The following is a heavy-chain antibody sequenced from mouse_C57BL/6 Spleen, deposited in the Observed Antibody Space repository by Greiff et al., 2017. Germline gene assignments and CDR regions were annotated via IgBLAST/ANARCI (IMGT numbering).Heavy chain of an antibody. CDR1: GYTFTSYW. CDR2: INPSNGGT. Sequence: QVQLKQPGTELVKPGASVKLSCKASGYTFTSYWMHWVKQRPGQGLEWIGNINPSNGGTNYNEKFKSKATLTVDKSSSTAYMQLSSLTSEDSAVYYCAREDNLLEPTWFAYWGQGTLVTVSA. J-gene: IGHJ3*01. V-gene: IGHV1-53*01. D-gene: IGHD2-1*01. CDR3: AREDNLLEPTWFAY.